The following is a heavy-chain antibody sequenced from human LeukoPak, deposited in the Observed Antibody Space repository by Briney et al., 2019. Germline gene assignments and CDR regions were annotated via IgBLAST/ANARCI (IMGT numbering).Heavy chain of an antibody. V-gene: IGHV4-34*01. CDR1: GGSFSDYY. J-gene: IGHJ6*02. CDR2: INHIGST. Sequence: SETLSLTCAVYGGSFSDYYWTWIRQPPGKGLEWIGEINHIGSTNYNPSLKSRVTISVDTSENQFSLKLSSVTAADTAVYYCARPGTPRYYHYGLDVWGQGTTVTVSS. CDR3: ARPGTPRYYHYGLDV. D-gene: IGHD3-10*01.